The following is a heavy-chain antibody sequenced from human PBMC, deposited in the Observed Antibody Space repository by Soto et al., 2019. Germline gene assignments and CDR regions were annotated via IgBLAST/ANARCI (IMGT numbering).Heavy chain of an antibody. CDR1: GFTFRSSG. V-gene: IGHV3-30*03. CDR3: AIVRVTDSPLDH. D-gene: IGHD2-21*02. J-gene: IGHJ4*02. Sequence: VHLVESGGGVVQPGTSLTLTCTASGFTFRSSGMHWVRQAPCKRLEWLAFLAYDGSQKFYADSVKGRFSISRDNTKNTLYLHMSSLTAEDTAIYYCAIVRVTDSPLDHWGPGTLVTVS. CDR2: LAYDGSQK.